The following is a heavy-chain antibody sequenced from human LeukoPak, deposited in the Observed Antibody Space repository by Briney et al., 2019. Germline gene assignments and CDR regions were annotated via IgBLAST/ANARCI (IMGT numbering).Heavy chain of an antibody. CDR1: GFTFSSYA. CDR2: ISGSGGST. D-gene: IGHD2-21*01. CDR3: AKEVVHCGGDCSYYFDY. V-gene: IGHV3-23*01. Sequence: GGSLRLSCAASGFTFSSYAMSWVRQAPGKGLKWVSAISGSGGSTYYADSVKGRFTISRDNSKNTLYLQMNSLRAEDTAVYYCAKEVVHCGGDCSYYFDYWGQGTLVTVSS. J-gene: IGHJ4*02.